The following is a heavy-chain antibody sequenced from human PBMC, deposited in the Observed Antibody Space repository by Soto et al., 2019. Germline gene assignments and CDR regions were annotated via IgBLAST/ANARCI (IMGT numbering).Heavy chain of an antibody. CDR3: ARQRSSWDTWFGP. D-gene: IGHD6-13*01. Sequence: SETLSLTCTVSGGSISSYYWSWIRQPPGKGLEWIGHIYYSGNTNYNPSLKSRVTISVDTSKSQCSLKLNSVTAADTAVYYCARQRSSWDTWFGPWGQGTLVTVSS. J-gene: IGHJ5*02. V-gene: IGHV4-59*08. CDR2: IYYSGNT. CDR1: GGSISSYY.